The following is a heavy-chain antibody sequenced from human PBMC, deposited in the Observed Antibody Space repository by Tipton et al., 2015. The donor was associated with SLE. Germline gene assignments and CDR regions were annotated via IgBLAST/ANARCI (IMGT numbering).Heavy chain of an antibody. V-gene: IGHV4-59*01. D-gene: IGHD6-13*01. Sequence: TLSLTCTVSGGSISIYYWSWIRQPPGKGLEWIGYIYYSGSTNYNPSLKSRVTISVDTSKNQFSLKLSSVTAADTAVYYCAREGSSSFDYWGQGTLVTVSS. CDR1: GGSISIYY. CDR2: IYYSGST. J-gene: IGHJ4*02. CDR3: AREGSSSFDY.